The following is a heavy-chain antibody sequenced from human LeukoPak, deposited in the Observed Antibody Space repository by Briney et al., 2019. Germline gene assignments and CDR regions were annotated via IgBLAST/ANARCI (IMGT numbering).Heavy chain of an antibody. J-gene: IGHJ4*02. Sequence: PSETLSLTCTVSGGSISSYYWSWIRQPPGKGLEWIGYIYYSGSTNYNPSLKSRVTMSVDTSKNQFSLKLSSVTAADTAVYYCARDPSSGWYWYFDYWGQGTLVTVSS. CDR1: GGSISSYY. V-gene: IGHV4-59*01. D-gene: IGHD6-19*01. CDR3: ARDPSSGWYWYFDY. CDR2: IYYSGST.